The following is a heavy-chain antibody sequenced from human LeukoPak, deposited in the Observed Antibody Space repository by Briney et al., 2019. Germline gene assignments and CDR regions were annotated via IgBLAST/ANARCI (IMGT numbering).Heavy chain of an antibody. CDR3: ARSRLLSLYFDY. J-gene: IGHJ4*02. D-gene: IGHD2-21*02. CDR2: INPNSGGT. CDR1: GYTFTGYY. V-gene: IGHV1-2*02. Sequence: ASVKVSCKATGYTFTGYYMHWVRQAPGQGLEWMGWINPNSGGTNYAQKFQGRVTMTRDTSISTAYMELSRLRSDDPAVYYCARSRLLSLYFDYWGQGTLVTVSS.